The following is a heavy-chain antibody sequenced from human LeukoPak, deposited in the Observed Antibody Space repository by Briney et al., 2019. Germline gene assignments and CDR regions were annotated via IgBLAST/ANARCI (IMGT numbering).Heavy chain of an antibody. Sequence: GASVKVSCKASGYTFTGYYMHWVRRAPGQGLEWMGWINPNSGGTNYAQKFQGRVTMTRDTSISTAYMELSRLRSDDTAVYYCARPSYYYDHFDYWGQGTLVTVSS. V-gene: IGHV1-2*02. CDR2: INPNSGGT. CDR1: GYTFTGYY. J-gene: IGHJ4*02. CDR3: ARPSYYYDHFDY. D-gene: IGHD3-22*01.